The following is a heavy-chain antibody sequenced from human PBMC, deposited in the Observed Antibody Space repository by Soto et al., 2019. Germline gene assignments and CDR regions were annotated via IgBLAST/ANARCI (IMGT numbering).Heavy chain of an antibody. CDR1: GFTFSSYT. Sequence: QVQLVESGGGVVQPGRSLRLSCAASGFTFSSYTMHWVRQAPGKGLEWVAVISYDGSNKYYADSVKGRFTISRDNSKNTLYLQMNSLRAEDTAVYYCARVRPNDYYYYYYGMDVWGQGTTVTVSS. V-gene: IGHV3-30-3*01. CDR2: ISYDGSNK. D-gene: IGHD1-1*01. J-gene: IGHJ6*02. CDR3: ARVRPNDYYYYYYGMDV.